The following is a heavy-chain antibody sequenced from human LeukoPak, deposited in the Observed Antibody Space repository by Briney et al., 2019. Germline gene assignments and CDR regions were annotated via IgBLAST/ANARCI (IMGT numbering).Heavy chain of an antibody. D-gene: IGHD1-26*01. CDR1: GGSFTDYF. CDR2: IYYSGRT. CDR3: TRDRAHGTQDY. V-gene: IGHV4-39*07. Sequence: SETLSLTCTVSGGSFTDYFWGWIRQPPGKGLEWIGSIYYSGRTFYNPSLKNRVSISLDTSKSQFSLNLDSVTAADTAVYFCTRDRAHGTQDYWGQGTLVTVSS. J-gene: IGHJ4*02.